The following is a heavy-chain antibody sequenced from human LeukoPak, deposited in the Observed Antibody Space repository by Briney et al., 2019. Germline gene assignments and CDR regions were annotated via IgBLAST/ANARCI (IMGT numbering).Heavy chain of an antibody. CDR3: AGHHPRNTVDF. J-gene: IGHJ4*02. CDR1: GGSFSGYY. V-gene: IGHV4-34*01. Sequence: SETLSLTCAVYGGSFSGYYWSWIRQPPGKGLEWIGEINHSGSANYNPSLKSRVTISVDTSKNQFSLKLSSVTAADTAVYYCAGHHPRNTVDFWGQGTLVTVSS. CDR2: INHSGSA. D-gene: IGHD2-8*02.